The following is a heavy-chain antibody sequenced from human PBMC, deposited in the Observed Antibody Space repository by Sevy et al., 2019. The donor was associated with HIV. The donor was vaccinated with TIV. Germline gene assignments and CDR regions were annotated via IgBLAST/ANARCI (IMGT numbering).Heavy chain of an antibody. V-gene: IGHV3-30-3*01. D-gene: IGHD3-22*01. CDR2: LSYDGSNK. CDR3: AAKGHYDSSGYYFWGPFDI. J-gene: IGHJ3*02. CDR1: GFTFSSYA. Sequence: GGSLRLSCAASGFTFSSYAMHWVRQAPGKGLEWVAVLSYDGSNKYYADSVKGRFTISRDNSKNTLYLQMNSLRPEDTGVYYCAAKGHYDSSGYYFWGPFDIWGQGTMVTVSS.